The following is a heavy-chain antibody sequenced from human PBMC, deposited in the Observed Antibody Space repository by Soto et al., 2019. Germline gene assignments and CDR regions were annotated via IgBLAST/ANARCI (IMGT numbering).Heavy chain of an antibody. V-gene: IGHV4-4*07. Sequence: QVQQQESGPGLVKPSETLSLTCTVSGGSISSYYWSWIRQPAGKGLEWLGRIYTSGSPDYNASLKRRVTMSRDTSKNQFSLKLNSVTAADTAVYYCARGTRSGYYPFDYWGQGTLVTVSS. CDR1: GGSISSYY. D-gene: IGHD3-22*01. CDR2: IYTSGSP. CDR3: ARGTRSGYYPFDY. J-gene: IGHJ4*02.